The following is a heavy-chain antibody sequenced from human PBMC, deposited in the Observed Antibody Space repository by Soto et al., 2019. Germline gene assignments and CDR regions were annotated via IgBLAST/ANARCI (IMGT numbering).Heavy chain of an antibody. CDR1: GYTFTSYG. Sequence: ASVKVSCKASGYTFTSYGISCVRQAPGQGLEWMGWISAYNGNTNYAQKLQGRVTMTTDTSTSTAYMELRSLRSDDTAVYYCARGGLYSGSYETFDYWGQGTLVTVSS. CDR3: ARGGLYSGSYETFDY. CDR2: ISAYNGNT. J-gene: IGHJ4*02. D-gene: IGHD1-26*01. V-gene: IGHV1-18*01.